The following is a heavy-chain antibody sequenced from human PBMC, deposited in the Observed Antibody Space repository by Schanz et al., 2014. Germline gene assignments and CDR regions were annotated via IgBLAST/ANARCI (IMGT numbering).Heavy chain of an antibody. CDR2: IHYSGST. Sequence: QVQLQESGPGLVKPSETLSLTCSVSGGSIRNYYWNWIRQPPGKGVEWIGYIHYSGSTNYNPSLERRVPMSVDTSKNQFSRRLSSVTAADTAVYYCARLNYDSSGYPYYYGMDVWGQGTTVTVSS. D-gene: IGHD3-22*01. V-gene: IGHV4-59*08. J-gene: IGHJ6*02. CDR1: GGSIRNYY. CDR3: ARLNYDSSGYPYYYGMDV.